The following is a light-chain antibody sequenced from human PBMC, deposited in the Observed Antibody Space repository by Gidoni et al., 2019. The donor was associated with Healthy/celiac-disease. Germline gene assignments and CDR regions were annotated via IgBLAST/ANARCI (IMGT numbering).Light chain of an antibody. J-gene: IGKJ1*01. CDR3: QQYGSSPQT. CDR2: GAS. V-gene: IGKV3-20*01. CDR1: QSVSSSY. Sequence: EIVLTQSPGTLSLSPGERATLSCRASQSVSSSYLAWYQQKPGQAPRLLIYGASSRATGIPDRFSGSGSGTDFTLTISRLEPEDFAVYDCQQYGSSPQTFGKXPRWKSN.